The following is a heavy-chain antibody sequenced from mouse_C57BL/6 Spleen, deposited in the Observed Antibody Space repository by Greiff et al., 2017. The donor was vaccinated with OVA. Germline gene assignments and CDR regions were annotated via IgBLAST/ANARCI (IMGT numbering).Heavy chain of an antibody. V-gene: IGHV1-69*01. CDR2: IDPSDSYT. J-gene: IGHJ4*01. CDR3: ARKEYCYLYYYAMDY. CDR1: GYTFTSYW. Sequence: QVQLQQPGAELVMPGASVKLSCKASGYTFTSYWMHWVKQRPGQGLEWIGEIDPSDSYTNYNQKFKGKSTLTVDKSSSTAYMQLSSLTSEDSAVSYCARKEYCYLYYYAMDYWGQGTSVTVSS. D-gene: IGHD2-12*01.